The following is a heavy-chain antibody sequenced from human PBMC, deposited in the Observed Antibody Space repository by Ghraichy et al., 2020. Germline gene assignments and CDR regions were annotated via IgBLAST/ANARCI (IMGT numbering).Heavy chain of an antibody. V-gene: IGHV4-30-4*02. CDR1: GGSIRSGDYY. D-gene: IGHD3-3*01. CDR2: IYYSGRT. J-gene: IGHJ2*01. CDR3: ASEIPISSEPNWYFDL. Sequence: SETLSLTCTVSGGSIRSGDYYWSWIRQPPGKGLEWIGYIYYSGRTYYNPSLNSRVTMSVDTSKNQFSLRLSSVTAADTAVYYCASEIPISSEPNWYFDLWGRGTLVTVSS.